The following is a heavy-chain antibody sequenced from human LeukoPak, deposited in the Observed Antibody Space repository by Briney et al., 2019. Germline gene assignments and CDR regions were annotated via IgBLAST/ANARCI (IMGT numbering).Heavy chain of an antibody. D-gene: IGHD2-15*01. V-gene: IGHV3-48*01. Sequence: GGSLRLSCAASGFTFSSYSMNWVRQAPGKGLEWVSYISSSSSTIYYADSVKGRFTISRDNAKNSLYLQMNSLRAEDTAVYYCARDPDMVVVVAAKTYYYYGMDVWGQGTTVTVSS. CDR2: ISSSSSTI. CDR3: ARDPDMVVVVAAKTYYYYGMDV. CDR1: GFTFSSYS. J-gene: IGHJ6*02.